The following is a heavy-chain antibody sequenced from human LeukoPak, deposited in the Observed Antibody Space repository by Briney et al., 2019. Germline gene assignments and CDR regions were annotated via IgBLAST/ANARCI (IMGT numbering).Heavy chain of an antibody. V-gene: IGHV1-69*05. J-gene: IGHJ4*02. CDR1: GGTFSSYA. Sequence: SVKVSCKASGGTFSSYAISRVRQAPGQGLEWMGGIIPIFGTANYAQKFQGRVTITTDESTSTAYMELSSLRSEDTAVYYCARTPLYCSSTSCSEDYWGQGTLVTVSS. D-gene: IGHD2-2*01. CDR2: IIPIFGTA. CDR3: ARTPLYCSSTSCSEDY.